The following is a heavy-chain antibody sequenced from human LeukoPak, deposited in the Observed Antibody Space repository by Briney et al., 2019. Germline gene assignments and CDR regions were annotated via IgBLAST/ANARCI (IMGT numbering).Heavy chain of an antibody. CDR2: ISSSSSYI. J-gene: IGHJ6*03. V-gene: IGHV3-21*01. CDR1: GFTFSSYS. CDR3: ASSPLTIFGVVTYYYYYMDV. D-gene: IGHD3-3*01. Sequence: GGSLRLSCAASGFTFSSYSMNWVRQAPGKGLEWVSSISSSSSYIYYADSVKGRFTISRDNAKNSLYLQMNSLRAEDTAVYYCASSPLTIFGVVTYYYYYMDVWGKGTTVTVSS.